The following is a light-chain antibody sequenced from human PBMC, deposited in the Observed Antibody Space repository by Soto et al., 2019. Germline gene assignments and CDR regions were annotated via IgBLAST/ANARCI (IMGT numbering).Light chain of an antibody. CDR3: QTWDTGVQV. V-gene: IGLV4-69*01. J-gene: IGLJ2*01. CDR1: GGHSGYA. CDR2: LNTDGSH. Sequence: QLVLTQSPSASASLGASVKLTCTLSGGHSGYAIAWHQQQPEKGPRFLMSLNTDGSHSKGDGIPDRFSGSSSGAERYLAISSLQSEDEADYYCQTWDTGVQVFGGGTKLTVL.